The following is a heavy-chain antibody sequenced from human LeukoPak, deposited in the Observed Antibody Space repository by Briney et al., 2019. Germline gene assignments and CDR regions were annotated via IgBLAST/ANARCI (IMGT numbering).Heavy chain of an antibody. CDR3: ARGGGDYRYYYYYMDV. D-gene: IGHD4-17*01. Sequence: NAGGSLRLSCAASGFTFSSYSMNWVRQAPGKGLEWVSSISSSSSYIYYADSVKGRFTIPRDNTKNSLYLQMNSLRAEDTALYYCARGGGDYRYYYYYMDVWGKGTTVTVSS. CDR1: GFTFSSYS. V-gene: IGHV3-21*01. CDR2: ISSSSSYI. J-gene: IGHJ6*03.